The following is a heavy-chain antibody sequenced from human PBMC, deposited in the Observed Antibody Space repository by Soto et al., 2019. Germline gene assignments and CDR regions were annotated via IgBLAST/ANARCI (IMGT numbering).Heavy chain of an antibody. CDR3: ARDAFGVVIPYYGMDV. V-gene: IGHV1-69*13. CDR2: IIPIFGTA. CDR1: GGTFSSYA. Sequence: GASVKVSCKASGGTFSSYAISWVRQAPGQGLEWMGGIIPIFGTANYAQKFQGRVTITADEFTSTAYMELSSLRSEDTAVYYCARDAFGVVIPYYGMDVWGQGTTVTVSS. D-gene: IGHD3-3*01. J-gene: IGHJ6*02.